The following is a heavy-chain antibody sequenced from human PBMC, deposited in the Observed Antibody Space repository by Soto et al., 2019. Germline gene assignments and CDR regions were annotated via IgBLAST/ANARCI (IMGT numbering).Heavy chain of an antibody. D-gene: IGHD4-17*01. CDR3: ARNDYGDYDVSHYFDY. CDR1: GGSISSYY. J-gene: IGHJ4*02. CDR2: IYYSGST. V-gene: IGHV4-59*01. Sequence: SETLSLTCTVSGGSISSYYWSWIRQPPGKGLEWIGYIYYSGSTNYNPSLKSRVTISVDTSKNQFSLKLSSVTAADTAVYYCARNDYGDYDVSHYFDYWGQGTLVTVSS.